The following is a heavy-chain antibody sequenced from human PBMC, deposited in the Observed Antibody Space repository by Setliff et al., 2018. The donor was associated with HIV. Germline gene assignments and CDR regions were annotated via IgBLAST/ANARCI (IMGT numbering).Heavy chain of an antibody. CDR3: ARVYYYGSPHMDV. CDR2: IYYSGST. Sequence: SETLSLTCTVSGGSIRSGGYYWSWIRQHPGKGLEWIGYIYYSGSTYYNPSLKSRVTISVDTSKNQFSLKLSSVTAADTAVYYCARVYYYGSPHMDVWGKGTTVTVSS. J-gene: IGHJ6*03. D-gene: IGHD3-10*01. CDR1: GGSIRSGGYY. V-gene: IGHV4-31*03.